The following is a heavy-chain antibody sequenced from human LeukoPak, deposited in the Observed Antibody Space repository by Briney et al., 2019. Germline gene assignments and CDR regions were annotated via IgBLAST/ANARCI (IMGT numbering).Heavy chain of an antibody. Sequence: ASVKVSCKASGYTFTSYGISWVRQAPGQGLEWIGWISAYNGNTNYAQKLQGRVTMTTDTSTSTAYMELRSLRSDDTAVYYCARDFSKGVITTRGFDYWGQGTLVTVSS. CDR3: ARDFSKGVITTRGFDY. CDR2: ISAYNGNT. V-gene: IGHV1-18*01. J-gene: IGHJ4*02. D-gene: IGHD3-22*01. CDR1: GYTFTSYG.